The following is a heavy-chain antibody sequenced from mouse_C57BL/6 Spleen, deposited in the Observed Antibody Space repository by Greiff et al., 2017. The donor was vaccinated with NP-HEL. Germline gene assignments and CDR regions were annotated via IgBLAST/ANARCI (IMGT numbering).Heavy chain of an antibody. Sequence: QVQLQQSGAELVKPGASVKLSCKASGYTFTTYPINWMKQNHGKSLEWIGNFHPYNDDTKYNEKFKGKATLTVEKSSSTVYMELSRLTSDDSAVYYCARGKSYRGYAMDYWGQGTSVTVSS. CDR2: FHPYNDDT. CDR3: ARGKSYRGYAMDY. D-gene: IGHD1-1*01. J-gene: IGHJ4*01. V-gene: IGHV1-47*01. CDR1: GYTFTTYP.